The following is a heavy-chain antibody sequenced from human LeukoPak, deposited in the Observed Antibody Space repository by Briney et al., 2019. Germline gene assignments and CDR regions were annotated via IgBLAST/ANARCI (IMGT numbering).Heavy chain of an antibody. Sequence: GGSLRLSCAASGFTFTTYGMHWVRQAPGKGLEWVAFIRNDGSDKYYADSVKGRFTISKDNSKNTLYLQMNSLRAEDTAVYYCAKDGIARSIFDYWGQGTLVTVSS. CDR1: GFTFTTYG. CDR3: AKDGIARSIFDY. J-gene: IGHJ4*02. D-gene: IGHD1-1*01. CDR2: IRNDGSDK. V-gene: IGHV3-30*02.